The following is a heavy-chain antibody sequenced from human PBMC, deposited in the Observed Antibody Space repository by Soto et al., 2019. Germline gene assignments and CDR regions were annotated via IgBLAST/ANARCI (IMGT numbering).Heavy chain of an antibody. CDR1: GFSLSTRGVG. D-gene: IGHD5-18*01. CDR3: AHRPRGYSYHFDY. CDR2: IYWDDDE. V-gene: IGHV2-5*02. J-gene: IGHJ4*02. Sequence: QITLKESGPTLVKPTQTLTLTCTFSGFSLSTRGVGVGWIRQPPGKALEWLALIYWDDDEGYSPSLKSRLTITTDTSKNQVLRTMTTMDPVDTATYYCAHRPRGYSYHFDYWGQGTLVTFSS.